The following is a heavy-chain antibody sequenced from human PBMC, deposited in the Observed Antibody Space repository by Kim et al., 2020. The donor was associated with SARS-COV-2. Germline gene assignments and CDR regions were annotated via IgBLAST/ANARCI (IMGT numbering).Heavy chain of an antibody. V-gene: IGHV3-15*01. J-gene: IGHJ4*02. Sequence: APVKCRFTISRDDSKNTLYLQMNSLKTEDTALYYCTTDTYSSSWTGGFDYWGQGTLVTVSS. CDR3: TTDTYSSSWTGGFDY. D-gene: IGHD6-13*01.